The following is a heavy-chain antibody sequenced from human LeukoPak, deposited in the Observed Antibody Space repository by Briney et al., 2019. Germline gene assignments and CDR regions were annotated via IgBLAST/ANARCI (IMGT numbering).Heavy chain of an antibody. CDR2: INPSGGST. J-gene: IGHJ6*02. Sequence: ASVKVSCKASGYTFTSYYMHWVRQAPGQGLEWMGIINPSGGSTSYAQKFQGRVTMTRDTSTSTVYMELSSLRSEDTAVYYCARGSIVVVTALGPMDVWGQGTTVTVSS. V-gene: IGHV1-46*01. CDR1: GYTFTSYY. CDR3: ARGSIVVVTALGPMDV. D-gene: IGHD2-21*02.